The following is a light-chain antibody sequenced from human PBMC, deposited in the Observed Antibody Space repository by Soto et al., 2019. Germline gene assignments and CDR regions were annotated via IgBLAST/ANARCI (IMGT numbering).Light chain of an antibody. V-gene: IGKV3D-15*01. Sequence: EIVRTLSTATLSLSPGERATLSCRASQSVNSNYLAWYQQKPGQAPRLLIYGISKRATDIPDRFSGSGSGTEFTLTIISLQPDDCTTYYIHQPVHWPITFGQGTRLEIK. CDR2: GIS. CDR3: HQPVHWPIT. J-gene: IGKJ5*01. CDR1: QSVNSN.